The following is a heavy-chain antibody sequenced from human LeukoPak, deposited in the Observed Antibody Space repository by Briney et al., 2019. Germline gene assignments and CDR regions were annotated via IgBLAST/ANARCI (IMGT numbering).Heavy chain of an antibody. CDR2: IFHSGTT. CDR1: GGSIGSGGYS. V-gene: IGHV4-30-2*01. CDR3: ARHGTPAAYYYDSSGYDAFDI. Sequence: SETLSLTCAVSGGSIGSGGYSWSWIRQPPGKGLEWTGYIFHSGTTYYNPSLKSRVTITVDTSKNQFSLKLSSVTAADTAVYYCARHGTPAAYYYDSSGYDAFDIWGQGTMVTVSS. D-gene: IGHD3-22*01. J-gene: IGHJ3*02.